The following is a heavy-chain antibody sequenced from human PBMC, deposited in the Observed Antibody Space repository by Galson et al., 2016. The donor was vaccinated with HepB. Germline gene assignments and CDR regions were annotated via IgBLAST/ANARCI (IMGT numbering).Heavy chain of an antibody. V-gene: IGHV3-11*05. J-gene: IGHJ4*02. Sequence: SLRLSCAASGFTFSNYYMAWIRQAPGKGLEYIAYISSSSTFTNYADSVKGRFSISRDNAKNSLFLQMNSLRAEDTAVYFCARDFGSGRIYGRYFFDFWGQGNLVTVSS. D-gene: IGHD2-15*01. CDR2: ISSSSTFT. CDR3: ARDFGSGRIYGRYFFDF. CDR1: GFTFSNYY.